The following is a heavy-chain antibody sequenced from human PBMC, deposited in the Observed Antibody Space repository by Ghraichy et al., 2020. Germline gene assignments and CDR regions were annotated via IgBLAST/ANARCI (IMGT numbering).Heavy chain of an antibody. J-gene: IGHJ6*02. D-gene: IGHD3-10*01. V-gene: IGHV3-23*01. Sequence: GSLRLSFAASGFPFSSFAMTWVRQAPGKGLEWVSSISPNAGDTYYADSVKGRFTISRDNSKDTLYLQMNSLRAEDTAVYYCAKDPVLRYFYYGMDVWGQGTTVTVSS. CDR2: ISPNAGDT. CDR3: AKDPVLRYFYYGMDV. CDR1: GFPFSSFA.